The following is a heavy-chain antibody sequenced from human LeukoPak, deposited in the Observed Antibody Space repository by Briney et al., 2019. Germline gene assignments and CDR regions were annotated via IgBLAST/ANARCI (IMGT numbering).Heavy chain of an antibody. CDR2: IKNDGSEQ. CDR3: ARDGPLVTRKYYYYYYMDV. CDR1: GFTFSSYW. J-gene: IGHJ6*03. V-gene: IGHV3-7*01. Sequence: PGGSLRLSCEASGFTFSSYWMTWVRQAPGKGLEWVASIKNDGSEQPYLDSVKGRSTISRDNAKNSLYLQMNSLRTEDTGVYYCARDGPLVTRKYYYYYYMDVWGNGTTVTVSS. D-gene: IGHD1-26*01.